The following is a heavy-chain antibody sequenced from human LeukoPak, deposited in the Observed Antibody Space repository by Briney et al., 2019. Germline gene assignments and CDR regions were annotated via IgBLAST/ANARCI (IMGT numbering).Heavy chain of an antibody. Sequence: GGSLRLSCAASGFTFSSYAMHWVRQAPGKGLESVSAISIIGGSTYYANSVKGRFTISRDNSKNTVSLQMNSLRAEDTAVYYCARGRWELLVAFDIWGQGTMVTVSS. CDR3: ARGRWELLVAFDI. V-gene: IGHV3-64*01. CDR2: ISIIGGST. CDR1: GFTFSSYA. J-gene: IGHJ3*02. D-gene: IGHD1-26*01.